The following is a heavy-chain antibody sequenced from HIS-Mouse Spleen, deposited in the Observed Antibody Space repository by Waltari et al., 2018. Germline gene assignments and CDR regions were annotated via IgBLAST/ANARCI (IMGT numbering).Heavy chain of an antibody. Sequence: QVQLVESGGGLVKPGGSLRLSCAASGFTFSYYYISCIRRAPGKGLEWVSYISSSGSTIYYADSVKGRFTISRDNAKNSLYLQMNSLRAEDTAVYYCARDSVIQGPFYSYGYYFDYWGQGTLVTVSS. CDR3: ARDSVIQGPFYSYGYYFDY. CDR1: GFTFSYYY. D-gene: IGHD5-18*01. J-gene: IGHJ4*02. CDR2: ISSSGSTI. V-gene: IGHV3-11*01.